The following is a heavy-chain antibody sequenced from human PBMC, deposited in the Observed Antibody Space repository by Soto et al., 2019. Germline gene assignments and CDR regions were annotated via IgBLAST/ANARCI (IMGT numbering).Heavy chain of an antibody. CDR1: GGSISSYY. D-gene: IGHD3-3*01. J-gene: IGHJ5*02. Sequence: PSETLSLTCTVSGGSISSYYWSWIRQPPGKGLEWIGYIYYSGSTNYNPSLKSRVTISVDTSKNQFSLKLSSVTVADTAVYYCARVLFGRGNWFDPWGQGTLVTVSS. CDR2: IYYSGST. V-gene: IGHV4-59*01. CDR3: ARVLFGRGNWFDP.